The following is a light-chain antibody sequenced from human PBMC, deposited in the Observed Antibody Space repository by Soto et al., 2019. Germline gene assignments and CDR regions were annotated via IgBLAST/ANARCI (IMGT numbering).Light chain of an antibody. V-gene: IGKV3-20*01. CDR3: LQYGNSRGT. Sequence: EIVLTQSPGTLSLSPGERATVSCRASQSVSSTYLAWYQQKSGQAPRLLIYGASSRATGVPDRFSGSGSGTDFTLTISRLEPEDFAVYYCLQYGNSRGTFGQGTKVEIK. CDR1: QSVSSTY. CDR2: GAS. J-gene: IGKJ1*01.